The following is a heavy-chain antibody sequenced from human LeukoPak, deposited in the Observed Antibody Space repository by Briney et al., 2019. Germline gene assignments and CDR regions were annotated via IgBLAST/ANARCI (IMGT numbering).Heavy chain of an antibody. D-gene: IGHD4-17*01. V-gene: IGHV3-23*01. CDR1: RFTFSSYA. CDR2: ISGSGGST. Sequence: PGGSLRLSCAASRFTFSSYAMTWVRQAPGKGLEWVSAISGSGGSTYYADSVRVRFTISRDNSKNMLYLQMNSLRAEDTAVYYCAKGRGDYVHYYYAMDVWGQGTTVTVSS. J-gene: IGHJ6*02. CDR3: AKGRGDYVHYYYAMDV.